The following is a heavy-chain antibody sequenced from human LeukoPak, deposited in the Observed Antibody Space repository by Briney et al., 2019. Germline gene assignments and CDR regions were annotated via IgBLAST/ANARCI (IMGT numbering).Heavy chain of an antibody. J-gene: IGHJ4*02. D-gene: IGHD3-22*01. V-gene: IGHV1-18*01. CDR3: ARAVYYYDSSGYFPLDY. CDR2: ISAYNGNT. Sequence: GASVKVSCKASGYTFTSYGISWVRQAPGQGLEWMGWISAYNGNTNYAQKLQGRVTMTTDTSTSTAYMELRSLRSDDTAVYYCARAVYYYDSSGYFPLDYWGQGTLVTVSS. CDR1: GYTFTSYG.